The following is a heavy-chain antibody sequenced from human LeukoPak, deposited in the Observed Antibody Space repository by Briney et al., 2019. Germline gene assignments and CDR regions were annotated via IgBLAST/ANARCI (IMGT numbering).Heavy chain of an antibody. D-gene: IGHD2-2*01. CDR3: GHSGYCSSTSCPEALDS. CDR1: GFSLSTSGVG. V-gene: IGHV2-5*01. CDR2: IYWNDDK. J-gene: IGHJ3*02. Sequence: SGPTLVNPTQTLTLTCTFSGFSLSTSGVGVGWIRQPPGKALEWLALIYWNDDKRYSPSLKSRLTITKDTSKNQVVLTMTNMDPVDTAPYYCGHSGYCSSTSCPEALDSWGQGTMVTVSS.